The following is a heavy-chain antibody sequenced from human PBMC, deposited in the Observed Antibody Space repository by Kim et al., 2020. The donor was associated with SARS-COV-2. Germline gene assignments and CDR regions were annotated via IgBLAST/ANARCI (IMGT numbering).Heavy chain of an antibody. D-gene: IGHD3-16*01. Sequence: RCSTYIYYADSVKGRFTISRDNAKNSLSLQMNSLRAEDTALYYCARGGRRWGQGTLVTVSS. J-gene: IGHJ4*02. CDR2: RCSTYI. V-gene: IGHV3-21*01. CDR3: ARGGRR.